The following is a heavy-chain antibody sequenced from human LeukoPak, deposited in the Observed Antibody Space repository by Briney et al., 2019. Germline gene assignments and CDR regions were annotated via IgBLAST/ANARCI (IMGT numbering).Heavy chain of an antibody. V-gene: IGHV4-4*07. CDR3: ARGWHNWNYLLLNAFDI. CDR1: GGSISSEY. J-gene: IGHJ3*02. CDR2: IYSSRIK. Sequence: SETLSLICTVSGGSISSEYWSWIRQPAGKEGEWVGRIYSSRIKNNNPSLKRRVNISVGTSKNQYSLKRSSIATADTAVYYCARGWHNWNYLLLNAFDIWGQGTMVTVSS. D-gene: IGHD1-7*01.